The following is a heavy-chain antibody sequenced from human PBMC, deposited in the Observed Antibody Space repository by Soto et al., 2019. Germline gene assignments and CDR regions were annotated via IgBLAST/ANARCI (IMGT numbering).Heavy chain of an antibody. CDR2: IYPSDSDT. V-gene: IGHV5-51*01. CDR1: GYNFAGYW. CDR3: ARGGVSTRTFDY. Sequence: SCKGSGYNFAGYWIAWVRQMPGKGLELMGIIYPSDSDTRYRPSFQGQVTISADKSISSAYLQWSSLRASDTAMYYCARGGVSTRTFDYWGQGTPVTVSS. D-gene: IGHD3-3*01. J-gene: IGHJ4*02.